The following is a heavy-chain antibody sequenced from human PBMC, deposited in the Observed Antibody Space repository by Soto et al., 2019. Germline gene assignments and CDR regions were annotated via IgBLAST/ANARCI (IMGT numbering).Heavy chain of an antibody. Sequence: ASLKVSCKASGGTFSSYTISWVRQAPGQGLEWMGIINPSGGSTSYAQKFQGRVTMTRDTSTSTVYMELSSLRSEDTAVYYCARVNTAATTPYGMDMWGQGTTVTVTS. D-gene: IGHD6-25*01. CDR2: INPSGGST. CDR1: GGTFSSYT. J-gene: IGHJ6*02. V-gene: IGHV1-46*01. CDR3: ARVNTAATTPYGMDM.